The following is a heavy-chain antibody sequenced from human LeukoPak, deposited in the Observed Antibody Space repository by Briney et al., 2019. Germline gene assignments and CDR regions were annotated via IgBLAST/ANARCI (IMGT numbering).Heavy chain of an antibody. CDR3: ARVPSGIWFDP. Sequence: GASVKVSCKASGYTFTAYYIHWVRQAPGQGFEWMGWINPNSGGTKYAQNFQGRVTMTRDTSISTAYMELSSLTSDDTAVYCCARVPSGIWFDPWGQGTLVTVSS. D-gene: IGHD2-15*01. CDR1: GYTFTAYY. J-gene: IGHJ5*02. CDR2: INPNSGGT. V-gene: IGHV1-2*02.